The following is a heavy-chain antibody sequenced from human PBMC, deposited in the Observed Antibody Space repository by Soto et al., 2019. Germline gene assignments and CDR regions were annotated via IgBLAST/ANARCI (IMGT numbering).Heavy chain of an antibody. D-gene: IGHD3-3*01. CDR3: ARGINAGAWSGYYMTYYYYMDV. CDR2: MNPNSGNT. V-gene: IGHV1-8*01. Sequence: ASVKVSCKASGYTFTSYDINWVRQATGQGLEWMGWMNPNSGNTGYAQKFQGRVTMTRNTSISTAYMELSSLRSEDTAVYYCARGINAGAWSGYYMTYYYYMDVWGKGTTVTVSS. J-gene: IGHJ6*03. CDR1: GYTFTSYD.